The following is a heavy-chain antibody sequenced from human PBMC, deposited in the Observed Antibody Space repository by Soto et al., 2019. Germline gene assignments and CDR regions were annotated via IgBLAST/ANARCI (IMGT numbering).Heavy chain of an antibody. V-gene: IGHV3-74*01. CDR3: ARSLGWNYYYYGMDV. D-gene: IGHD3-16*01. Sequence: GGSLRLSCAASGFTFSSYWMHWVRQAPGKGLVWVSRINSDGSSTSYADSVKGRFTISRDNAKNTLYLQMNSLRAEDTAVYYCARSLGWNYYYYGMDVWGQGTTVTGSS. CDR1: GFTFSSYW. J-gene: IGHJ6*02. CDR2: INSDGSST.